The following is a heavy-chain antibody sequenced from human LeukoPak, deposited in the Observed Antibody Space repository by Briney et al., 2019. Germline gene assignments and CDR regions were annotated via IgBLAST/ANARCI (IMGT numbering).Heavy chain of an antibody. V-gene: IGHV4-59*01. CDR1: GGYISSYY. CDR3: AGKIFDFWSGWNAFDI. Sequence: PSETLSLTCTVSGGYISSYYWSWIRQPPGKGLEWIGYIYYSGSTNYNPSLKSRVTISVDTSKNQFSLKLSSVTAADTAVYYCAGKIFDFWSGWNAFDIWGQGTMVTVSS. D-gene: IGHD3-3*01. J-gene: IGHJ3*02. CDR2: IYYSGST.